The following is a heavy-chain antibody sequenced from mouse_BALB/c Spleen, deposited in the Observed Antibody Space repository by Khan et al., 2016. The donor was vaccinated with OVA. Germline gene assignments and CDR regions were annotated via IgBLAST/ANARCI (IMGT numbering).Heavy chain of an antibody. J-gene: IGHJ1*01. Sequence: EVQLQESGPDLVKPSQSLSLTCTVTGYSITSGYSWHWIRQFPGNKLEWLGYIYYSGNTNYNPSLKSRISITRDTSKNQFFLQLTSVTTEDTATYYWARAGTTVVDYWYFDVWGAGTTVTVAS. V-gene: IGHV3-1*02. D-gene: IGHD1-1*01. CDR2: IYYSGNT. CDR1: GYSITSGYS. CDR3: ARAGTTVVDYWYFDV.